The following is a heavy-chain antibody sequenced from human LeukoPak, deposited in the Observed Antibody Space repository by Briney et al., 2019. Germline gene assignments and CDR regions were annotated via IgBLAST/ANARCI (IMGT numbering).Heavy chain of an antibody. D-gene: IGHD3-9*01. Sequence: SETLSLTCAVYGGSFSGYYWSWIRQPPGKGLEWIGEINHSGRTNYNPSLTSRVTISVDTSKNQFSLKLSSVPAADTAVYYCARAIRYFGYYYYYMDVWGKGTTVTISS. CDR3: ARAIRYFGYYYYYMDV. CDR2: INHSGRT. V-gene: IGHV4-34*01. J-gene: IGHJ6*03. CDR1: GGSFSGYY.